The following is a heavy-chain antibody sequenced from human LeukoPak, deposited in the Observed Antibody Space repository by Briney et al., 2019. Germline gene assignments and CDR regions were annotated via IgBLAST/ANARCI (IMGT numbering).Heavy chain of an antibody. D-gene: IGHD3-3*01. CDR2: IDYRGST. CDR3: ARGKDDFWSGYYLFDY. V-gene: IGHV4-59*12. J-gene: IGHJ4*02. Sequence: SETLSLTCTVSGGSISTYYWSWIRQSPGKGLEWIAYIDYRGSTTYNPSLRSRVTISVDTSKNQFSLKLSSVTAADTAVYYCARGKDDFWSGYYLFDYWGQGTLVTVSS. CDR1: GGSISTYY.